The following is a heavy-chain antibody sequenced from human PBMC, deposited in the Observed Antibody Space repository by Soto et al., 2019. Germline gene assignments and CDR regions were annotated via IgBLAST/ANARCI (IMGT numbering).Heavy chain of an antibody. CDR1: GFTFSIYA. CDR2: ISGSGGTT. Sequence: DVQLVESGGGLVQPGGSLRLSCAASGFTFSIYAMNWVRQAPGKGLEWVSIISGSGGTTYYADSVKGRFTISRDNSKNTLYLQMNSLRAEDTAVYYCAKHGDCSSTSCYFDYWAQGTLVTVSS. J-gene: IGHJ4*02. V-gene: IGHV3-23*04. D-gene: IGHD2-2*01. CDR3: AKHGDCSSTSCYFDY.